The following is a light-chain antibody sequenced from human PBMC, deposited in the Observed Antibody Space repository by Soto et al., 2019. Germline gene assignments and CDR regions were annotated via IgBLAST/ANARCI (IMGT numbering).Light chain of an antibody. CDR3: QQYNNWPPANT. CDR2: GAS. J-gene: IGKJ2*01. V-gene: IGKV3-15*01. CDR1: QSVSSN. Sequence: EIVMTQSPATLSESPGERATLSCRASQSVSSNLAWYQQKPGQAPRLVIYGASTRATGFPARFSGSGSGTEFTLTISSLQSEDFAVYYCQQYNNWPPANTFGQGTKLEIK.